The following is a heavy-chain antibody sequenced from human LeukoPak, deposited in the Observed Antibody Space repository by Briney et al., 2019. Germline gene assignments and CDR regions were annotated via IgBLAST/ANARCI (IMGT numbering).Heavy chain of an antibody. CDR1: GFTLASYG. V-gene: IGHV3-23*01. D-gene: IGHD3-22*01. Sequence: GGSLRLSCAASGFTLASYGMSWVRQAPGKGLEWVSFITTNGGRTSCADSVEGRFTISRDNPRNTLHMQMNSLRDEDTAVYYCAIMHGYYDGTGYWVQWGQGTLVTVSS. J-gene: IGHJ1*01. CDR3: AIMHGYYDGTGYWVQ. CDR2: ITTNGGRT.